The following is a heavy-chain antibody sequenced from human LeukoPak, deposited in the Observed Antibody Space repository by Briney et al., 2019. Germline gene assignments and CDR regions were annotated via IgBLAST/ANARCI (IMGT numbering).Heavy chain of an antibody. CDR3: TKEGASGSRYNFDY. CDR1: GFTFSSHG. Sequence: GTSLRLSCAASGFTFSSHGIHWIRQAPGKGLQWVAVVSSDGGTTYYADSVKGRFTISRDNSKNTMYLQMNSLRAEDTAMYYCTKEGASGSRYNFDYWGQGTLVTVSS. D-gene: IGHD1-26*01. CDR2: VSSDGGTT. J-gene: IGHJ4*02. V-gene: IGHV3-30*18.